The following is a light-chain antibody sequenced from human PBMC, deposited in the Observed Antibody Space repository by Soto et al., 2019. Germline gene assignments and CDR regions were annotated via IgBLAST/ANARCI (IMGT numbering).Light chain of an antibody. J-gene: IGKJ1*01. Sequence: EIVLTQSPGTLSLSPGERATLSCRASQSVSSSYLAWYQQKPGQAPRLLIYGASSRATGIPDRFSGSGSGTDFTLTISRLGPEDFAVYYCQQYGSSLTWTFGQGTKVE. CDR2: GAS. V-gene: IGKV3-20*01. CDR1: QSVSSSY. CDR3: QQYGSSLTWT.